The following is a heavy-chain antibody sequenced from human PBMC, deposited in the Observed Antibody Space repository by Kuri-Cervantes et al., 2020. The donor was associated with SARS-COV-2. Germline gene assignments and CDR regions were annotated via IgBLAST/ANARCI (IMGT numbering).Heavy chain of an antibody. J-gene: IGHJ4*02. V-gene: IGHV3-9*01. CDR3: ARDVGRGYLVDY. CDR2: ISWNSGSI. CDR1: GFTFDDYA. Sequence: GGSLRLSCAASGFTFDDYAMHWVRQAPGKGLEWVSGISWNSGSIGYADSVKGRFTISRDNAKNSLYLQMNSLRAEDTAVYYCARDVGRGYLVDYWGQGTLVTVSS. D-gene: IGHD3-22*01.